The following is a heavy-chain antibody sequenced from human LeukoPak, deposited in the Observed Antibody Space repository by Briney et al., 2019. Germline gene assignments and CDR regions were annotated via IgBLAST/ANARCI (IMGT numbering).Heavy chain of an antibody. CDR2: INPNSGGT. J-gene: IGHJ3*02. Sequence: ASVKVSCKASGYTFTGYYIHWVRQAPGQGLECMGRINPNSGGTNYAQKFQGRVTMTRDTSISTAYMELSRLRSDDTAVYYCARNKLVGATHTYDAFDIWGQGTMVTVSS. CDR1: GYTFTGYY. CDR3: ARNKLVGATHTYDAFDI. V-gene: IGHV1-2*06. D-gene: IGHD1-26*01.